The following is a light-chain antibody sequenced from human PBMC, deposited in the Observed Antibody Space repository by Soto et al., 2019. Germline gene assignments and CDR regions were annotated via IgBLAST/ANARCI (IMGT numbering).Light chain of an antibody. V-gene: IGLV2-23*01. CDR1: RSDVGGYTL. J-gene: IGLJ2*01. CDR3: SSYAGSSSVL. CDR2: EDN. Sequence: QSALAQPASVSGSPGQSITISCTGTRSDVGGYTLVSWYQQYPGKAPKLMIYEDNKRPSGVSDRFSGSKSGNTASLTISGLQAEDEAYYYCSSYAGSSSVLFGGGTKLTVL.